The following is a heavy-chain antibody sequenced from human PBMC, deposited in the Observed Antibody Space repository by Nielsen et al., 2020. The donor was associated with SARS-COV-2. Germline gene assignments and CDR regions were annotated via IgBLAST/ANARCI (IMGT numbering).Heavy chain of an antibody. Sequence: SETLSLTCTVSGGSISSGDYFWSWIRQPPGKGLEWIGYISYSGSTYYNPSLKSRVDVSVDTSKNQFSLKLSSVTAADTAVYYCARGNTKDHSLDVWGLGTTVTVSS. J-gene: IGHJ6*02. D-gene: IGHD2-8*01. CDR1: GGSISSGDYF. CDR2: ISYSGST. CDR3: ARGNTKDHSLDV. V-gene: IGHV4-30-4*01.